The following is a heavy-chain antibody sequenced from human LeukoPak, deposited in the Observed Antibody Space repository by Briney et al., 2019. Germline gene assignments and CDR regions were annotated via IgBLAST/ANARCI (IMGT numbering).Heavy chain of an antibody. Sequence: PSETLSLTCTVSGGSISSGCYYCSWIRQHPWNGLDWIRYIYYSGGTYYNPSLKSRVTISVDTSNNQFCLKLSSVTAADTAVYYCARDGKSQGRYCSSTSCYAYYYYGMDVWGQGTTVPVSS. CDR1: GGSISSGCYY. D-gene: IGHD2-2*01. V-gene: IGHV4-31*03. CDR2: IYYSGGT. J-gene: IGHJ6*02. CDR3: ARDGKSQGRYCSSTSCYAYYYYGMDV.